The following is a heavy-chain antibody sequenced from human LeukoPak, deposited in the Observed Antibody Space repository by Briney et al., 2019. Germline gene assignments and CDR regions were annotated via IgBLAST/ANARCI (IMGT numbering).Heavy chain of an antibody. V-gene: IGHV2-5*02. CDR3: AHSVGGYDLNWFDP. CDR1: GFSLSTRGVG. Sequence: KVSGPTLVKPTQTLTLTCTFSGFSLSTRGVGVGWIRQPPGKAPEWLALIYWDDDKRYNPSLKSRLTITKDTPKNQVVLTLANMDPVDTATYYCAHSVGGYDLNWFDPWGQGTLVTVSS. J-gene: IGHJ5*02. D-gene: IGHD5-12*01. CDR2: IYWDDDK.